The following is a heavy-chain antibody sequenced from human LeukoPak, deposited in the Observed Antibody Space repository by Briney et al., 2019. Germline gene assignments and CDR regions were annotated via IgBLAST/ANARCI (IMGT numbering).Heavy chain of an antibody. D-gene: IGHD3-22*01. V-gene: IGHV3-23*01. Sequence: GGSLRLSCAASGFTFRSYDMSWVRQAPGKGLEWVAGMSDSGGRTNYADSVKGRFTISRDNPKNTLYLQMNSLRAEDTAVYFCAKRGVVIRVILVGFHKEAYYFDSWGQGALVTVSS. CDR1: GFTFRSYD. CDR3: AKRGVVIRVILVGFHKEAYYFDS. J-gene: IGHJ4*02. CDR2: MSDSGGRT.